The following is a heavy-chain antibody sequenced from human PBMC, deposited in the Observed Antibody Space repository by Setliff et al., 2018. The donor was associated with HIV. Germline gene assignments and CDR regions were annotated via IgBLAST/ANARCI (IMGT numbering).Heavy chain of an antibody. V-gene: IGHV3-7*03. J-gene: IGHJ4*02. CDR2: IRRDEGEK. CDR1: GFTFSSYW. Sequence: PGGSLRLSCVASGFTFSSYWMTWVRQAPGKGLQWVANIRRDEGEKYYVDSVKGRFTISRDNAKKSLYLQMNSLRAEDTAVYYCVSTPGVFYFDFWGQGTPVTVS. CDR3: VSTPGVFYFDF. D-gene: IGHD2-15*01.